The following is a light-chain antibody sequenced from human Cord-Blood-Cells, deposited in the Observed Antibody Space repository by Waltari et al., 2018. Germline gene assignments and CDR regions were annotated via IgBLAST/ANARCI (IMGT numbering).Light chain of an antibody. CDR3: SSYTSSSLWV. CDR2: DVS. V-gene: IGLV2-14*01. CDR1: SSDVGGYNY. J-gene: IGLJ3*02. Sequence: QSALTQPASVSGSPGQSITISCTGTSSDVGGYNYVSWYQQHPGKAPKLMIYDVSNRPSGGSNRFSGCKSGNTASLTISGLQAEDEADYYCSSYTSSSLWVFGGGTKLTVL.